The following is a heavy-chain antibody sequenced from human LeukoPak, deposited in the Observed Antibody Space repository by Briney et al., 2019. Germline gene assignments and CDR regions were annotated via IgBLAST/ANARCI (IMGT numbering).Heavy chain of an antibody. CDR1: GFTFSSYG. J-gene: IGHJ4*02. CDR3: AKDRRYCSGGSCWGMDY. D-gene: IGHD2-15*01. V-gene: IGHV3-30*18. CDR2: ISYDGSNK. Sequence: GRSLRLSCAASGFTFSSYGMHWVRQAPGKGLEWVAVISYDGSNKYYADSVKGRFTISRDNSKNTLYLQMNSLRAEDTAVYYCAKDRRYCSGGSCWGMDYWGQGTLVTVSS.